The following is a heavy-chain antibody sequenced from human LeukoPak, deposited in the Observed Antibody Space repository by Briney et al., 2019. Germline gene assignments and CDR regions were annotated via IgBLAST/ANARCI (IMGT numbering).Heavy chain of an antibody. CDR3: VRDYYVTD. CDR1: GFSLSAYW. J-gene: IGHJ4*02. Sequence: GGSLRLSCAASGFSLSAYWMTWVRQAPGKGLEWVANINRDGSQKNHVDSVKGRFTISRDNSKNTIYLQMNSLRAEDTAVYYCVRDYYVTDWGQGTLVTVSS. CDR2: INRDGSQK. D-gene: IGHD3-10*02. V-gene: IGHV3-7*03.